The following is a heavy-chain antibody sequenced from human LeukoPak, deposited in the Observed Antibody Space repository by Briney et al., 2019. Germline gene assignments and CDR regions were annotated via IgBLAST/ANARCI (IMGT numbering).Heavy chain of an antibody. J-gene: IGHJ4*02. D-gene: IGHD3-9*01. Sequence: GGSLRLSCVVSGFTFRSYAMHWVRQAPGKGLEYVSAISSNGISTYYANSVKGRFTISRDNSKNTLYLQMGSLRAEDMAVYYCARDEGILSGYSDYWGQGTLVTVSS. V-gene: IGHV3-64*01. CDR1: GFTFRSYA. CDR2: ISSNGIST. CDR3: ARDEGILSGYSDY.